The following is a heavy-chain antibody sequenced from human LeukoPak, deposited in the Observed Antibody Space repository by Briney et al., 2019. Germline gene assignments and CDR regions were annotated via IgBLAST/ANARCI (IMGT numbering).Heavy chain of an antibody. CDR1: GFIFSSYG. D-gene: IGHD2-2*01. J-gene: IGHJ4*02. V-gene: IGHV3-30*18. CDR3: AKDSHRYCSSSSCYPFDY. CDR2: ISYDGSNK. Sequence: GGSLRLSCAASGFIFSSYGMNWVRQAPGKGLEWVAVISYDGSNKYYADSLKGRFTISRDNSKNTVYLQMNSLRAEDTAVYYCAKDSHRYCSSSSCYPFDYWGQGTLVTVSS.